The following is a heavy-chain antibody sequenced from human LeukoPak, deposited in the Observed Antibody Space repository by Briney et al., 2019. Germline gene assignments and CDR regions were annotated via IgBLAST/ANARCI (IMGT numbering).Heavy chain of an antibody. V-gene: IGHV3-7*05. J-gene: IGHJ6*02. Sequence: GGSLRLSCTASGFTFSNYWMSWVRQTPEKGLECVVNIKQDGSETVYVDSVKGRFTISRDNAQTSLYLQMSSLRAEDTAVYYCARDPYSSSWSYGMDVWGQGTTVTVSS. D-gene: IGHD6-13*01. CDR3: ARDPYSSSWSYGMDV. CDR1: GFTFSNYW. CDR2: IKQDGSET.